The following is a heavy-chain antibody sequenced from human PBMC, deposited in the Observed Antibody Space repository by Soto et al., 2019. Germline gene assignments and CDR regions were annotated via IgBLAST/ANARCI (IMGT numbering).Heavy chain of an antibody. D-gene: IGHD2-2*01. Sequence: QVQLVQSGAEVKKPGASVKVSCKASGYTFTSYDINWVRQATGQGLEWMGWMNPNSGNTGYAQKFQGRVTMTRNTSISTAYMELSSLSSEDTAVYYCARSQEAGICGSTSCYAFDYWGQGTLVTVSS. CDR3: ARSQEAGICGSTSCYAFDY. J-gene: IGHJ4*02. CDR2: MNPNSGNT. CDR1: GYTFTSYD. V-gene: IGHV1-8*01.